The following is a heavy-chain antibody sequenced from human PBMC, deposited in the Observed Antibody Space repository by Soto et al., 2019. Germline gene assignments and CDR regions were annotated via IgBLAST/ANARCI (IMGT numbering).Heavy chain of an antibody. CDR1: GGTFSSYT. J-gene: IGHJ6*03. D-gene: IGHD1-1*01. V-gene: IGHV1-69*04. CDR3: ARDLPGTITPFWRDYYMDV. Sequence: GASVKVSCKASGGTFSSYTISWVRQAPGQGLEWMGRIIPILGIANYAQKFQGRVTITADKSTSTAYMELSSLRSEDTAVYYCARDLPGTITPFWRDYYMDVWGKGTTVTVSS. CDR2: IIPILGIA.